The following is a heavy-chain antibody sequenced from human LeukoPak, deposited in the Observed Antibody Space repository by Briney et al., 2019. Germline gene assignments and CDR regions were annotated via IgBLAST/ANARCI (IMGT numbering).Heavy chain of an antibody. CDR2: VYYSGST. Sequence: PSETLSLTCTVSGGSISNSSYYWGWIRQPPGKGLEWIGSVYYSGSTYYNPSLKSRVTMSADTSKNQFSLKLSSVTAADTAVYYCARHYRSVRGVIQGALDYWGQGTLVTVSS. J-gene: IGHJ4*02. CDR3: ARHYRSVRGVIQGALDY. D-gene: IGHD3-10*01. V-gene: IGHV4-39*01. CDR1: GGSISNSSYY.